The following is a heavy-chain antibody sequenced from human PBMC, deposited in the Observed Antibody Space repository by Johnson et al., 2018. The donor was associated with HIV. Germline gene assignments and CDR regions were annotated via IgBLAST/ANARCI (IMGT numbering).Heavy chain of an antibody. CDR3: ARDAARKTRGAFDI. CDR2: ISYDGSNK. CDR1: VFTFSSYA. V-gene: IGHV3-30*04. D-gene: IGHD2-15*01. Sequence: VQLVESGGGVVQPGRSLRLSCAASVFTFSSYAMHWVRQAPGKGLEWVAVISYDGSNKYYVDSVKGRFTISRDNSKNTLYLQMNSLRAEDTAVYYCARDAARKTRGAFDIWGQGTMVTVSS. J-gene: IGHJ3*02.